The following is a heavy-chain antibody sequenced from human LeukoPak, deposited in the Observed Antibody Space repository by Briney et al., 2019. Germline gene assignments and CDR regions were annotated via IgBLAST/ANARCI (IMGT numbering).Heavy chain of an antibody. J-gene: IGHJ5*02. V-gene: IGHV1-69*13. D-gene: IGHD6-25*01. CDR2: IIPIFGTA. CDR1: GGTFSSYA. Sequence: SVKVSCKASGGTFSSYAISWVRQAPGQGLDWMGGIIPIFGTANYAQKFQGRVTITADESTSTAYMELSSLRSEDTAVYYCARVSPAAMNGFDPWGQGTLVTVSS. CDR3: ARVSPAAMNGFDP.